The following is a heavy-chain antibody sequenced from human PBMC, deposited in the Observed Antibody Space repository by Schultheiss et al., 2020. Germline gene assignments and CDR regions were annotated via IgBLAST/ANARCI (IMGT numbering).Heavy chain of an antibody. D-gene: IGHD3-3*01. Sequence: ASVKVSCKASGYTFTDYHMYWVRQAPGQGLEWMGWVNPNSGGTNYAQKFQGRVTMTRDTSISTAYMELSRLRFDDTAVYYCARGLKYYDFWNGYYYYGMDVWGQGTTVTVSS. CDR1: GYTFTDYH. V-gene: IGHV1-2*02. CDR3: ARGLKYYDFWNGYYYYGMDV. J-gene: IGHJ6*02. CDR2: VNPNSGGT.